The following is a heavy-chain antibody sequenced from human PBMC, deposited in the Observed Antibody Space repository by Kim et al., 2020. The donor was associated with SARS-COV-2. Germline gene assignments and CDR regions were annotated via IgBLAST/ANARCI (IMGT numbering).Heavy chain of an antibody. CDR1: GYSFTSYW. J-gene: IGHJ6*02. D-gene: IGHD4-4*01. CDR2: IDPSDSYT. V-gene: IGHV5-10-1*01. CDR3: ARPRLPMTTVTRHYYYGMDV. Sequence: GESLKISCKGSGYSFTSYWISWVRQMPGKGLEWMGRIDPSDSYTNYSPSFQGHVTISADKSISTAYLQWSSLKASDTAMYYCARPRLPMTTVTRHYYYGMDVWGQGTTVTVSS.